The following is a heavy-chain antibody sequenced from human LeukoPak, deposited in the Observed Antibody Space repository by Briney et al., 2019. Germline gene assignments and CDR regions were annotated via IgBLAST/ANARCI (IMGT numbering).Heavy chain of an antibody. V-gene: IGHV4-59*01. CDR3: ARGGEGSGWYGSYNYYYGMDV. J-gene: IGHJ6*02. D-gene: IGHD6-19*01. CDR1: GGSISSYY. CDR2: IYYSGST. Sequence: SETLSLTCTVSGGSISSYYWSWIRQPPGKGLEWIGNIYYSGSTNYNPSLKSRVTMSVDTSKNQFSLKLRSVTAADTAVYYCARGGEGSGWYGSYNYYYGMDVWGQGTTVTVSS.